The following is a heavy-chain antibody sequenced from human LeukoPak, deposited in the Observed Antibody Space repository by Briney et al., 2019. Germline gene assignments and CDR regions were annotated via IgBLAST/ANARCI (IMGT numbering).Heavy chain of an antibody. Sequence: QTGGSLRLSCAASGFTFSSYGMHWVRQAPGKGLEWVAVISYDGSNKYYADSVKGRFTISRDNSKNTLYLQMNSLRAEDTAVYYCAREEGQWSGSPYYYYGMDVWGQGTTVTVSS. CDR3: AREEGQWSGSPYYYYGMDV. CDR1: GFTFSSYG. D-gene: IGHD1-26*01. J-gene: IGHJ6*02. V-gene: IGHV3-30*03. CDR2: ISYDGSNK.